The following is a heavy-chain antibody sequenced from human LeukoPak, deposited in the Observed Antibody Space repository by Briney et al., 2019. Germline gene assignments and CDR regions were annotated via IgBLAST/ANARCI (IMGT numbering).Heavy chain of an antibody. J-gene: IGHJ3*02. V-gene: IGHV1-24*01. CDR2: FDPEDGET. CDR3: ARLARYHLLEASDI. D-gene: IGHD1-14*01. CDR1: GYTLTELS. Sequence: ASVKVSCKVSGYTLTELSMHWVRQAPGKGLEWMGGFDPEDGETIYAQKFQGRLTMTTETSTTTAYMELRSLRSDDTAVYYCARLARYHLLEASDIWGQGTMVTVSS.